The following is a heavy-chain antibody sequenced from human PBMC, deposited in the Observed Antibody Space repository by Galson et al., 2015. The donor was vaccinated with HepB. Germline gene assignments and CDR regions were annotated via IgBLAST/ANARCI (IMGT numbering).Heavy chain of an antibody. D-gene: IGHD1-26*01. CDR1: GFTFDDYA. CDR2: ISWNSDNI. Sequence: SLRLSCAASGFTFDDYAMHWVRQAPGKGLEWVSGISWNSDNIGYADSVKGRFTISRDNAKNSLYLQMNGLRAEDTALYYCAKDPSGSYCPHAFDIWGQGTMVTVSS. CDR3: AKDPSGSYCPHAFDI. J-gene: IGHJ3*02. V-gene: IGHV3-9*01.